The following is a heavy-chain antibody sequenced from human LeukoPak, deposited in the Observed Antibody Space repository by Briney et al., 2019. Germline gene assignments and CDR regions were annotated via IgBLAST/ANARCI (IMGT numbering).Heavy chain of an antibody. Sequence: SETLSLTCTVSGGSISSSSYYWGWIRQPPGKGLEWIGEINHSGSTNYNPSLKSRVTISVDTSKNQFSLKLSSVTAADTAVYYCARGPKYCSGGSCSTPFDYWGQGTLVTVSS. CDR3: ARGPKYCSGGSCSTPFDY. V-gene: IGHV4-39*07. J-gene: IGHJ4*02. CDR2: INHSGST. CDR1: GGSISSSSYY. D-gene: IGHD2-15*01.